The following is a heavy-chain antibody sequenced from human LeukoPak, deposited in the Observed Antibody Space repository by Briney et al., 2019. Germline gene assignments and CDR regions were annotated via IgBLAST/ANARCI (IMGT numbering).Heavy chain of an antibody. CDR3: ARGSDFFDY. CDR2: IYYSGSA. V-gene: IGHV4-31*11. CDR1: GGSISSADFY. J-gene: IGHJ4*02. Sequence: LQTLSLTRAVSGGSISSADFYWSWIRQHPGKGLEWIGFIYYSGSAYYNPSLKSRVSISIDTSKNQFSLTLNSVTAADTAVYYCARGSDFFDYWGQGTLVTVSS.